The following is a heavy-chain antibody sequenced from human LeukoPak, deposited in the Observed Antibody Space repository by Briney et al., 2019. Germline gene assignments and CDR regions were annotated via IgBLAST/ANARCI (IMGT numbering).Heavy chain of an antibody. Sequence: SETLSLTCTVSGGPISGYYWSWIRQPAGEGLEWIGRFSTRGIINYNPSLKSRVTMSVDTSKNHFSLKLRSVTAADTAVYYCARDLDGDSFYFDNWGQGTLVTVSS. CDR2: FSTRGII. V-gene: IGHV4-4*07. D-gene: IGHD7-27*01. CDR3: ARDLDGDSFYFDN. J-gene: IGHJ4*02. CDR1: GGPISGYY.